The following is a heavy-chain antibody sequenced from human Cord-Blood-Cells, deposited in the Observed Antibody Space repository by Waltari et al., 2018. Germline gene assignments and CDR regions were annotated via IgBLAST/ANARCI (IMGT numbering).Heavy chain of an antibody. CDR3: ARPYNWNFAFDI. CDR2: INPSGGST. CDR1: GYTFTSNY. J-gene: IGHJ3*02. Sequence: QVQLVQSGAEVKKPGASVQVSCKASGYTFTSNYMHWVRQAPGQGLEWMGIINPSGGSTSYAQKFQGRVTMTRDTSTSTVYMELSSLRSEDTAVYYCARPYNWNFAFDIWGQGTMVTVSS. V-gene: IGHV1-46*01. D-gene: IGHD1-7*01.